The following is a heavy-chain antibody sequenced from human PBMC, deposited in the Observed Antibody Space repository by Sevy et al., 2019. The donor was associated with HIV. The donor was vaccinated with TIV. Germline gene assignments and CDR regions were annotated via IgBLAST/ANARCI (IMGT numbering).Heavy chain of an antibody. CDR3: ARAQQVTMLVVIGGLYFDF. V-gene: IGHV3-7*01. CDR1: GFTFSSYW. Sequence: GGSLRLSCAASGFTFSSYWMTWVRQAPGKGLEWVANIKQDMSEKYYADSVKGRFTISRDNARNSLYLQMESLRAEDTGGYYSARAQQVTMLVVIGGLYFDFWGQGTLVTVSS. J-gene: IGHJ4*02. CDR2: IKQDMSEK. D-gene: IGHD3-22*01.